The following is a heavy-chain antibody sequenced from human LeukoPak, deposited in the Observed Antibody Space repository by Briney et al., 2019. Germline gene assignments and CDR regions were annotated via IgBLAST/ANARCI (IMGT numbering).Heavy chain of an antibody. V-gene: IGHV3-53*01. Sequence: GGSLRLSCAASGFTVSSNYMSWVRQAPGKGLEWVSVIYSGGSTYYADSVKGRFTISRDNAKNSLYLQMNSLRAEDTAVYYCARDQSGNYGGNYFDYWGQGTLVTVSS. CDR1: GFTVSSNY. CDR2: IYSGGST. D-gene: IGHD4-23*01. CDR3: ARDQSGNYGGNYFDY. J-gene: IGHJ4*02.